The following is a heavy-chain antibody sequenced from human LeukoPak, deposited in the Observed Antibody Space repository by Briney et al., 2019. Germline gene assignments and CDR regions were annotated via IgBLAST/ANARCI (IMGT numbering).Heavy chain of an antibody. CDR2: ISYDGSNK. V-gene: IGHV3-30*18. Sequence: GGSLRLSCAASGXTFSIYWMSWVRQAPGKGLEWVAVISYDGSNKYYADSVKGRFTVSRDNSENTLYLQMNSLRAEDTAVYYCGKVIHESGSYFHRPSFDYWGQGTLVTVSS. CDR3: GKVIHESGSYFHRPSFDY. J-gene: IGHJ4*02. CDR1: GXTFSIYW. D-gene: IGHD3-10*01.